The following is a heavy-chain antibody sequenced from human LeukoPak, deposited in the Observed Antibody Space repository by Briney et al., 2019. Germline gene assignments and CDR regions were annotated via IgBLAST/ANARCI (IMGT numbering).Heavy chain of an antibody. D-gene: IGHD1-26*01. J-gene: IGHJ6*03. V-gene: IGHV4-39*07. CDR3: ARVSGGSYFYYYYYMDI. CDR2: IHYSGTT. Sequence: PSETLSLTCTVSGGSISSTSYYWGWVRQPLGKGLEWIGSIHYSGTTYYNPSLKSRVTISLDTSKNQFSLELTSVTAADTTVFYCARVSGGSYFYYYYYMDIWGKGTTVTVSS. CDR1: GGSISSTSYY.